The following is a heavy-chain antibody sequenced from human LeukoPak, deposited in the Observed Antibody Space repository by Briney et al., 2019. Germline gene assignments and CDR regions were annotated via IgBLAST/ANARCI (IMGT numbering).Heavy chain of an antibody. J-gene: IGHJ4*02. D-gene: IGHD2-15*01. CDR2: IYPGDSDT. Sequence: RGESLKLSCKGSGYSFTSYWIGWVRQMPGKGLEWMGIIYPGDSDTRYSPSFQGQVTISADKSISTAYLQWSSLKASDTAMYYCARHSQRYCSGGSCSMDYWGQGTLVTVSS. CDR3: ARHSQRYCSGGSCSMDY. CDR1: GYSFTSYW. V-gene: IGHV5-51*01.